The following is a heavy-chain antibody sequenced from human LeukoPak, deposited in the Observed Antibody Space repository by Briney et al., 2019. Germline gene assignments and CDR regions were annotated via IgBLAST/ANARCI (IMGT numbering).Heavy chain of an antibody. CDR1: GFSFSEYY. CDR3: ARGATGTTFDY. D-gene: IGHD1-1*01. Sequence: GGSLRLSCAASGFSFSEYYMSWIRQAPGKGLEWVSCISSGSSYTNYTDSVKGRFTISRDNAKRSLYLQMNSLRAEDTALYYCARGATGTTFDYWGQGTLVTVSS. V-gene: IGHV3-11*05. CDR2: ISSGSSYT. J-gene: IGHJ4*02.